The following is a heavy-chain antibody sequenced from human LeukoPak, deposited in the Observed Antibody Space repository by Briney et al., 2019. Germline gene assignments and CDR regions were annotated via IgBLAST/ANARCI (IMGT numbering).Heavy chain of an antibody. CDR2: ISWNSGSI. J-gene: IGHJ4*02. CDR1: GFTFDDYA. Sequence: PGRSLRLSCAASGFTFDDYAMHWVRQAPGKGLGWVSGISWNSGSIGYADSVKGRFTISRDNAKNSLYLQMNSLRAEDTALYYCAKDIGYSSSSPDYWGQGTLVTVSS. D-gene: IGHD6-6*01. V-gene: IGHV3-9*01. CDR3: AKDIGYSSSSPDY.